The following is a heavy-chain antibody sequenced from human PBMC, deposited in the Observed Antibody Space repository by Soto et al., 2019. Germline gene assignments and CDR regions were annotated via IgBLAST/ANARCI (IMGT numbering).Heavy chain of an antibody. CDR1: GFTFSDYT. CDR2: ISSDGSNK. CDR3: ARDRNTYYDFWSGYLTGY. D-gene: IGHD3-3*01. Sequence: GGSLRLSCAASGFTFSDYTINWVRQAPGKGLEWVALISSDGSNKYYADSVKGRFTISRDTSRNTLYLQMNSLRAEDTAVYYCARDRNTYYDFWSGYLTGYWGQGTLVTVSS. J-gene: IGHJ4*02. V-gene: IGHV3-30-3*01.